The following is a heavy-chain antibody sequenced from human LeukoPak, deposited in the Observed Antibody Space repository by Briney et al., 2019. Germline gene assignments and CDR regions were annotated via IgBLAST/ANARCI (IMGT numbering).Heavy chain of an antibody. CDR1: GFTFDDYA. Sequence: GRSLRLSCAASGFTFDDYAMHWVRQAPGKGLEWVSGISWNSGSIGYADSVKGRFTISRDNAKNSLYLQMNSLRAEDTAVYYCARDMSVYSVVTSFDPWGQGTLVTVSS. D-gene: IGHD4-23*01. CDR3: ARDMSVYSVVTSFDP. V-gene: IGHV3-9*01. J-gene: IGHJ5*02. CDR2: ISWNSGSI.